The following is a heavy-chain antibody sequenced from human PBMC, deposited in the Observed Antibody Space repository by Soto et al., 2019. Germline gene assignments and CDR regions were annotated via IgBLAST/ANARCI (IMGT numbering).Heavy chain of an antibody. CDR1: GFTFSSYG. J-gene: IGHJ6*02. CDR3: ARDRAVAGTTLYYYYYGMDV. Sequence: VGSLRLSCAASGFTFSSYGMHWVRQAPGKGLEWVAVIWYDGSNKYYADSVKGRFTISRDNSKNTLYLQMNSLRAEDTAVYYCARDRAVAGTTLYYYYYGMDVWGQGTTVTVSS. V-gene: IGHV3-33*01. D-gene: IGHD6-19*01. CDR2: IWYDGSNK.